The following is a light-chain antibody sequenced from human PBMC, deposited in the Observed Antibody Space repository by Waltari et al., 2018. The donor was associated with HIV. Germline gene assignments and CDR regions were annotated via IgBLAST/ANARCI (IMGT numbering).Light chain of an antibody. CDR2: DNN. CDR3: GTWDRTLSGGV. V-gene: IGLV1-51*01. CDR1: NSNIGNGY. J-gene: IGLJ3*02. Sequence: QSVLTQPPSVSAGPGVTVNISCSATNSNIGNGYVSWYQHLPGAAPKLLIYDNNKRPSGIPDRFSGSKSGTSATLDITGLQTGDEADYYCGTWDRTLSGGVFGGGTKLTVL.